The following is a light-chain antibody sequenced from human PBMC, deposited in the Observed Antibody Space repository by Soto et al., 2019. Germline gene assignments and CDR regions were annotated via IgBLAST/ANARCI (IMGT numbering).Light chain of an antibody. CDR3: SSFAGGNIYV. CDR1: STDVGGYNY. CDR2: EVT. J-gene: IGLJ1*01. Sequence: SALTQPASVSGSPGQSITVSCTGTSTDVGGYNYVSWYQHHPGKAPKLIIYEVTKRPSGVPDRFSGSKSGYTASLTVSGLQAEDEADYYCSSFAGGNIYVFGTGTKVTVL. V-gene: IGLV2-8*01.